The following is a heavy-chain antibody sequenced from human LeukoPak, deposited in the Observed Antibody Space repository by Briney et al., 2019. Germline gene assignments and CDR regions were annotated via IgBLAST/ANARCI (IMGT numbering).Heavy chain of an antibody. D-gene: IGHD5-12*01. J-gene: IGHJ4*02. CDR3: AKDRAGYSIARGFDY. Sequence: GGSLRLSCAASGFTVSTYAMSWVRQAPGKGLEWVSTTSANGDTTYYADSVKGRFTISRDNSKITLYLYMDSLRAEDAAVYYCAKDRAGYSIARGFDYWGQGTLVTVSS. V-gene: IGHV3-23*01. CDR2: TSANGDTT. CDR1: GFTVSTYA.